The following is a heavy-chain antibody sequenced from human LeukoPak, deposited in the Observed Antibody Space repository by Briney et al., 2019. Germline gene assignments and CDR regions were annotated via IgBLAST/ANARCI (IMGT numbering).Heavy chain of an antibody. CDR1: GYTFTSYG. CDR3: ARDYYGSGSHGDYYMDV. Sequence: ASVKVSCKASGYTFTSYGISWVRQAPGQGLEWMGWISAYNGNTNYAQKLQGRVTMTTDTSTSTAYMEPRSLRSDDTAVYYCARDYYGSGSHGDYYMDVWGKGTTVTVSS. J-gene: IGHJ6*03. V-gene: IGHV1-18*01. D-gene: IGHD3-10*01. CDR2: ISAYNGNT.